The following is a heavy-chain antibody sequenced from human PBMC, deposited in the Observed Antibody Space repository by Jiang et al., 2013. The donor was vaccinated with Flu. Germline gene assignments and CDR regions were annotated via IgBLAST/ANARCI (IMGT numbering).Heavy chain of an antibody. CDR1: GFTFSTHA. CDR3: ARDAGYSTGWYPGN. CDR2: ISYDESAK. V-gene: IGHV3-30*04. J-gene: IGHJ4*02. Sequence: CAASGFTFSTHAMHWVRQAPGKGLEWVAVISYDESAKYYADSVKGRFTISRDISKNTLYLQMNSLRSEDTALYYCARDAGYSTGWYPGNWGQGTLVTVSS. D-gene: IGHD6-19*01.